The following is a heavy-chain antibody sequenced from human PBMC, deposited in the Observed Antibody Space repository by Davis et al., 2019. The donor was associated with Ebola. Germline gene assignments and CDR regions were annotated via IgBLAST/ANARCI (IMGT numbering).Heavy chain of an antibody. Sequence: GESLKISCQGSGYIFSRSWIAWVRQTPGKGLEWMGIIYPGDSDTKYSPSFQGQVTISADKSINTAYLRWSSLKASDTAMYCCARWSIDESNTYSNIHYFDYWGQGTLVTVSS. J-gene: IGHJ4*02. CDR3: ARWSIDESNTYSNIHYFDY. V-gene: IGHV5-51*01. CDR2: IYPGDSDT. D-gene: IGHD2/OR15-2a*01. CDR1: GYIFSRSW.